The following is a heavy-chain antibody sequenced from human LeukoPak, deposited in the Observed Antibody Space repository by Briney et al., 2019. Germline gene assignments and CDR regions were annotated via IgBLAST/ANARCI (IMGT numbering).Heavy chain of an antibody. CDR2: INAGNGNT. D-gene: IGHD6-19*01. J-gene: IGHJ4*02. CDR1: GYTFTSYA. V-gene: IGHV1-3*01. CDR3: AGPSGYSSGWGFDY. Sequence: ASVKVSCKASGYTFTSYAMHWVRQAPGQRLEWMGWINAGNGNTKYSQKFQGRVTIARDTSASTAYMELSSLRSEDTAVYYCAGPSGYSSGWGFDYWGQGTLVTVSS.